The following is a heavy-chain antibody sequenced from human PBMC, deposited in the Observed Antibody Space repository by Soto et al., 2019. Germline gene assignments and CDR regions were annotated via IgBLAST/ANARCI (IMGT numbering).Heavy chain of an antibody. CDR3: ARGKMAIFGVVIPIYYGMDV. Sequence: SETLSLTCAVYGGSFSGYYWSWILQPPGKGLEWIGEINHSGSTNYNPSLKSRVTISVDTSKNQFSLKLSSVTAADTAVYYCARGKMAIFGVVIPIYYGMDVWGQGTTVTVSS. V-gene: IGHV4-34*01. J-gene: IGHJ6*02. D-gene: IGHD3-3*01. CDR2: INHSGST. CDR1: GGSFSGYY.